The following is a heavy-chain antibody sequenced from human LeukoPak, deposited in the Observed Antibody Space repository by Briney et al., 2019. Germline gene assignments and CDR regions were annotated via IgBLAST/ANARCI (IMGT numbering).Heavy chain of an antibody. Sequence: SETLSFTCTVSGGSISSGDYYWSWIRQPPGKGLEWIGYIYYSGSTYYNPSLKSRVTISVDTSKNQFSLKLSSVTAADTAVYYCARGSDSSGYYVPNFDYWGQGTLVTVSS. J-gene: IGHJ4*02. CDR1: GGSISSGDYY. CDR3: ARGSDSSGYYVPNFDY. CDR2: IYYSGST. D-gene: IGHD3-22*01. V-gene: IGHV4-30-4*01.